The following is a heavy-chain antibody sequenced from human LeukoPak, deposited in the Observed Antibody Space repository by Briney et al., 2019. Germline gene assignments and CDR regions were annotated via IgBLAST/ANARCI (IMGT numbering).Heavy chain of an antibody. CDR2: IFNSDGGT. CDR1: GFPFSTYD. J-gene: IGHJ4*02. CDR3: AKGAHFDY. V-gene: IGHV3-23*01. Sequence: GGSLRLSCAASGFPFSTYDMSWGRQAPGKGLEWVSVIFNSDGGTYYADSVKGRFTISRDNSKNTLYLQMNSLRAEDTAVYYCAKGAHFDYWGQGTLVTVSS.